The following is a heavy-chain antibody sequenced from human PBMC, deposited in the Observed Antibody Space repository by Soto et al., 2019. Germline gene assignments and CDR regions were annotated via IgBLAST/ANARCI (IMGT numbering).Heavy chain of an antibody. CDR3: AKGNSWSPALVLDI. Sequence: GGSLRLSCAASGFIFSSYAMNWVRQAPGKGLEWVSAISGSGGSTYYADSVKGRFTISRDSSKSTLYLQMNSLRAEDTAVYYCAKGNSWSPALVLDIWGQGTMVTVS. CDR1: GFIFSSYA. D-gene: IGHD1-7*01. V-gene: IGHV3-23*01. J-gene: IGHJ3*02. CDR2: ISGSGGST.